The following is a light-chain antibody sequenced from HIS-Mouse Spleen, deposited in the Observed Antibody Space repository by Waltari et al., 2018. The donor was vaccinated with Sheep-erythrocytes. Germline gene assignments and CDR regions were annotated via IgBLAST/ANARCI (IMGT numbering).Light chain of an antibody. V-gene: IGKV1-8*01. CDR2: AAS. CDR1: QGISSY. Sequence: AIRMTQSPSSLSASTGDRVTITCRASQGISSYLAWYQQKPGKAPKLLIYAASTLQSGVPSRFSGSGSGTDFTLTISCLQSEDFATYYCQQYYSYPYTFGQWTKLAIK. J-gene: IGKJ2*01. CDR3: QQYYSYPYT.